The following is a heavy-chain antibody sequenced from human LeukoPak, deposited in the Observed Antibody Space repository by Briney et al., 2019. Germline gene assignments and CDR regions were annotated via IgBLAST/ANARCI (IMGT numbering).Heavy chain of an antibody. CDR1: GFTLSDYY. CDR2: VSNGGSSSI. Sequence: GGSLRLSCAASGFTLSDYYMTWIRQAPGKGLEWVSYVSNGGSSSILYAHSVKGRFTVFRDYAKNSLYLQMNSLRADDTGVYYCARDKSNKGHDCWGQGTLVTVSS. J-gene: IGHJ4*02. CDR3: ARDKSNKGHDC. V-gene: IGHV3-11*01.